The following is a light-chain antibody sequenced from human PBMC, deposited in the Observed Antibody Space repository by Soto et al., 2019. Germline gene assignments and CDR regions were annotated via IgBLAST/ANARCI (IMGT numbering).Light chain of an antibody. CDR3: SSYSSSTTHVV. Sequence: QSALTQPASVSGSPGRSVTISCTGTSTEVGDFNYVSWYQHLPGRAPKLIIYDVPNRPSGISYRFSASKSGRTASLTISGLQAEDEADYYCSSYSSSTTHVVFGGGTKVTVL. V-gene: IGLV2-14*03. CDR2: DVP. J-gene: IGLJ2*01. CDR1: STEVGDFNY.